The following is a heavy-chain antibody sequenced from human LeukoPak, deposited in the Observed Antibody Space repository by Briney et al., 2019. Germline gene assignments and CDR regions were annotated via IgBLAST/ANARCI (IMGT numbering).Heavy chain of an antibody. D-gene: IGHD3-22*01. Sequence: SETLSLTCTVSGGSISSYYWSWIRQPPGKGLEWIGYIYYSGSTNYNPSLKSRVTISVGTSKNQFSLKLSSVTAADTAVYYCARVNPYYDSSGYYKGSLDYWGQGTLVTVSS. CDR1: GGSISSYY. V-gene: IGHV4-59*01. CDR3: ARVNPYYDSSGYYKGSLDY. J-gene: IGHJ4*02. CDR2: IYYSGST.